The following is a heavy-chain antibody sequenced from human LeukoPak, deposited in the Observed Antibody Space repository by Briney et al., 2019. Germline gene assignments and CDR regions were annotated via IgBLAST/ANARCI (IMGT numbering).Heavy chain of an antibody. CDR2: IYYSGST. CDR1: GGSISSGGYY. Sequence: PSETLSLTCTVSGGSISSGGYYWSWIRQHPGKGLEWIGYIYYSGSTYYNPSLKSRVTISVDTSKNQFSLKLSSVTAADTAVYYCAREVRWRDFDAFDIWGQGTMVTVSS. D-gene: IGHD3/OR15-3a*01. J-gene: IGHJ3*02. CDR3: AREVRWRDFDAFDI. V-gene: IGHV4-31*03.